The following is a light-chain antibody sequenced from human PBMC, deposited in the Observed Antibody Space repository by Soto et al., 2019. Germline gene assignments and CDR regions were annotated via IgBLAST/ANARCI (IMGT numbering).Light chain of an antibody. Sequence: EIVLTQSPGTLCLSPGERATLSCRASQTVSTNYLAWYQQKPGQAPRLLISDASTRATGIPDRFSGSGSGTEFTLTISSLQPADFAVYYCQQHDSTPPTFGQGTKVDI. V-gene: IGKV3-20*01. CDR2: DAS. J-gene: IGKJ1*01. CDR1: QTVSTNY. CDR3: QQHDSTPPT.